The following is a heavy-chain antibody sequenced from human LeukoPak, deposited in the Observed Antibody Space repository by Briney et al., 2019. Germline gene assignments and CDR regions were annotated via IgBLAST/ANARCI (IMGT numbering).Heavy chain of an antibody. Sequence: GASVKVSCKASGYRFTNYGINWVRQAPGQGLEWMGWISAYNGNTNYAQKLQGRVTMTTDTSTSTAYMELRSLRSDDTAVYYCARGGDGDILTGLGFDYWGQGTLVTVSS. CDR1: GYRFTNYG. CDR2: ISAYNGNT. V-gene: IGHV1-18*01. J-gene: IGHJ4*02. CDR3: ARGGDGDILTGLGFDY. D-gene: IGHD3-9*01.